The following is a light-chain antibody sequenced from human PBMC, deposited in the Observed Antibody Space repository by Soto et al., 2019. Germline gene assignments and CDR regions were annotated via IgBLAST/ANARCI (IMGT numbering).Light chain of an antibody. J-gene: IGKJ3*01. Sequence: EIVLTQSPGTLSLSPGERATLSCRASQSVSSSYLAWYQQKPGQAPRLLIYGASSIATGIPDRFSGSGSGTYFTLTISSLEPEDFAVYYCQQYGSSLVFTFGPGTKVDIK. CDR3: QQYGSSLVFT. V-gene: IGKV3-20*01. CDR1: QSVSSSY. CDR2: GAS.